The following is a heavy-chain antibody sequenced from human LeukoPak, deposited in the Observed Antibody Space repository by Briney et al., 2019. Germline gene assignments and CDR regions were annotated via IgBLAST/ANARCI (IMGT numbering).Heavy chain of an antibody. J-gene: IGHJ4*02. CDR1: GYTFTSFY. Sequence: ASVKVSCKASGYTFTSFYIHWLRQAPGQGLEWMGIINPSGGSTSYAQKFQGRVTMTRDRSTSTVYMELSSLTSNDTAVYYCARDLADGWGSAWYYFDYWGQGTLVIVSS. CDR3: ARDLADGWGSAWYYFDY. CDR2: INPSGGST. D-gene: IGHD6-19*01. V-gene: IGHV1-46*01.